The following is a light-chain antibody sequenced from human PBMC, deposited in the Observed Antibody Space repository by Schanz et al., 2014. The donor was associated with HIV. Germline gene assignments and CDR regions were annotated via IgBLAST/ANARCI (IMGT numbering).Light chain of an antibody. CDR1: SSNIGAGYD. J-gene: IGLJ2*01. Sequence: QSVLTQPPSVSGAPGQRVTISCTGSSSNIGAGYDVHWYQHLPETAPKLLIYGNSNRPSGVPDRFSGSKSGTSASLVITGLQAEDEADYYCATWDSFLNAVVFGGGTKLTVL. CDR3: ATWDSFLNAVV. V-gene: IGLV1-40*01. CDR2: GNS.